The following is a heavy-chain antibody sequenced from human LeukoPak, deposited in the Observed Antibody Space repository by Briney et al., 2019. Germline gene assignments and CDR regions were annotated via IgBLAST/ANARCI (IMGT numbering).Heavy chain of an antibody. Sequence: GGSLRLSCAASGFTFDDYAMHWVRQAPGKGLEWVSGISWNSGSIGYADSVKGRFTTSRDNAKNSLYLQMNSLRAEDTALYYCAKEWDGSGSSMGFDYWGQGTLVTVSS. J-gene: IGHJ4*02. V-gene: IGHV3-9*01. CDR1: GFTFDDYA. D-gene: IGHD3-10*01. CDR3: AKEWDGSGSSMGFDY. CDR2: ISWNSGSI.